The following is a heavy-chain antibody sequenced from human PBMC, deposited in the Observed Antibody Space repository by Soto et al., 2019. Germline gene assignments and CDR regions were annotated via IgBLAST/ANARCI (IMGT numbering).Heavy chain of an antibody. D-gene: IGHD2-8*02. CDR1: GFTFSSYW. CDR3: VRGKYCSPVGY. Sequence: DVQLVESGGGLVQPGGSLRLSCAVSGFTFSSYWMHWVRQVPGKGLVWVSRINSDGSSISYADSVKGRFTSSRDNAKNTLYLQMNSLGGEDTAVYYCVRGKYCSPVGYWGQGTQVTV. J-gene: IGHJ4*02. CDR2: INSDGSSI. V-gene: IGHV3-74*01.